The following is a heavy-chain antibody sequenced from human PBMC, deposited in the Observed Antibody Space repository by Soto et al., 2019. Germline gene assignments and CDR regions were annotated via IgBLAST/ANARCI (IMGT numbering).Heavy chain of an antibody. CDR3: VRAMVVPQNWFDP. CDR2: IYYSGST. V-gene: IGHV4-30-4*08. D-gene: IGHD2-21*01. J-gene: IGHJ5*02. CDR1: GGSISSCGYY. Sequence: SETLSLTCTVSGGSISSCGYYWSWIRQHPGKGLEWIGYIYYSGSTYYNPSLKSRVAISVDTSKNQFSLKLSSVTAADTAVYYCVRAMVVPQNWFDPWGQGTLVTVSS.